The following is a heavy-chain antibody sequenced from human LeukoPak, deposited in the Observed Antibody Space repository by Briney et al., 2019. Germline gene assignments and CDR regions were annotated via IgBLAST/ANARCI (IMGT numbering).Heavy chain of an antibody. V-gene: IGHV1-2*02. J-gene: IGHJ4*02. CDR1: GYAVTNYY. D-gene: IGHD3-10*01. Sequence: ASVTVSFKASGYAVTNYYIHWMRQAPGQGLEWMGRINPNSGGTDYAQKFQGRVTITRVTSISTTYMELSRLRSDDTAVYYCARMVTTINMDNGGQGTLGTVSS. CDR3: ARMVTTINMDN. CDR2: INPNSGGT.